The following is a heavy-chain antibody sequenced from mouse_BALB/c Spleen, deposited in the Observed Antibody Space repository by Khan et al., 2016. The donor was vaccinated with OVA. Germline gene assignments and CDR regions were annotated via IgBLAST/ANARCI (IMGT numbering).Heavy chain of an antibody. CDR2: ILPGRGST. V-gene: IGHV1-9*01. CDR3: ARGGLSGTRYFDV. D-gene: IGHD4-1*01. Sequence: VQLQESGAELMKPGASVKISCKATGYTFSSYWIEWVKQRPGHGLEWIGEILPGRGSTNYNEKFKGKATLTADTSSNTAYMQLSSLTSEDSAVYYCARGGLSGTRYFDVWGAGTTVTVSS. J-gene: IGHJ1*01. CDR1: GYTFSSYW.